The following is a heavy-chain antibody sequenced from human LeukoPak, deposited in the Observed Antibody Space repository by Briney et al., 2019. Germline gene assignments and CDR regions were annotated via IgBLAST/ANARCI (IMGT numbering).Heavy chain of an antibody. CDR3: ARTETTYYFDY. CDR2: INHSGST. D-gene: IGHD1-1*01. J-gene: IGHJ4*02. CDR1: GGSFSGYY. V-gene: IGHV4-34*01. Sequence: SETLSLTCAVYGGSFSGYYWSWIRQPPGKGLEWIGEINHSGSTNYNPSLKSRVTISVDTSKNQFSLKLSSVTAADTAVYYCARTETTYYFDYWGQGTLVTVSS.